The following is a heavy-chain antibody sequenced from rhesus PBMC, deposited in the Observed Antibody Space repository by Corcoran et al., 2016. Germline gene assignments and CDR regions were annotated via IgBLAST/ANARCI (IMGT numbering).Heavy chain of an antibody. D-gene: IGHD3-34*01. CDR1: GGSIRSSD. J-gene: IGHJ4*01. CDR3: VRGGDFIDY. Sequence: QLQLQESGPGLAKPSETLSVTCAVSGGSIRSSDWSWIRQAPGKGLAWIGYIYGSGSSTNDNPSLKSRVTLSVDTSKNQFSLKLSSVTAADTAVYYCVRGGDFIDYWGQGVLVTVSS. V-gene: IGHV4-169*01. CDR2: IYGSGSST.